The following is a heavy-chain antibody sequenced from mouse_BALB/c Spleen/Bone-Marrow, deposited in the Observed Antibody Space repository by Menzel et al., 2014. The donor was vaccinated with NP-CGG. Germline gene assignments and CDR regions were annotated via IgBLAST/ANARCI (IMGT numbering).Heavy chain of an antibody. Sequence: EVQLVESGGDLVKPGGSLKLSCAASGFTFSSYGMSWVRQTPDKRLEWVATISGGGSHTYYPDSVKGRFTISRDNAKNTLYLQMSSLKSEDTAIYYCARRGYDNSYWYFGVWGAGTTVTVSS. CDR1: GFTFSSYG. D-gene: IGHD2-10*02. V-gene: IGHV5-6*01. CDR3: ARRGYDNSYWYFGV. CDR2: ISGGGSHT. J-gene: IGHJ1*01.